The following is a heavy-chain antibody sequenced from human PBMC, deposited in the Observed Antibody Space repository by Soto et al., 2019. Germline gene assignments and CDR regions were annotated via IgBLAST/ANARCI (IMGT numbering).Heavy chain of an antibody. CDR3: ARDQLWGRRFLEWVPPWDYYYYYMDV. Sequence: SVKVSCKASGGTLSSYAISWVRQAPGQGLERMGGIIPIFGTANYAQKFQGRVTIITDASTSTAYMELSSLRSDDTAVYYCARDQLWGRRFLEWVPPWDYYYYYMDVWGKGTTVTVSS. CDR1: GGTLSSYA. CDR2: IIPIFGTA. D-gene: IGHD3-3*01. V-gene: IGHV1-69*05. J-gene: IGHJ6*03.